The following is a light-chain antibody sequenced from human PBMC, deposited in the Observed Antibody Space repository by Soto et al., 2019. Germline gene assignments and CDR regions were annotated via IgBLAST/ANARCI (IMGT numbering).Light chain of an antibody. CDR2: GAS. J-gene: IGKJ2*01. CDR1: QSVSYTY. V-gene: IGKV3-20*01. Sequence: EIVLVQSPGTLSLSPGERATLSCRASQSVSYTYLAWYHQKPGQAPRLLIYGASNRATGVPDRFSGSGTGTDFSLTITSLEPEDFAMYYCQQYGGSPLMVTFGQGNKVGVK. CDR3: QQYGGSPLMVT.